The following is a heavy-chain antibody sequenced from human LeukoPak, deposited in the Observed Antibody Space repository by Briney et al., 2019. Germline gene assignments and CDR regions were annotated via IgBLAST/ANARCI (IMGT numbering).Heavy chain of an antibody. CDR2: ISSSSSTI. Sequence: GGSLRLSCAASGFTFSSYSMNWVRQAPGKGLEGVSYISSSSSTIYYADSVKGRFTISRNNAKSSLSLQMNSLRAEDTAVYYCARDGGSAWFLYYWGQGTLVTASS. D-gene: IGHD6-19*01. J-gene: IGHJ4*02. V-gene: IGHV3-48*01. CDR3: ARDGGSAWFLYY. CDR1: GFTFSSYS.